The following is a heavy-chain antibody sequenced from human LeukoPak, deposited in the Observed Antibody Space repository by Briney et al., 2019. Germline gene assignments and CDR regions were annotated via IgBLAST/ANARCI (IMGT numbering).Heavy chain of an antibody. Sequence: GGSLRLSCAASGFAFSSYAMSWVRQAPGKGLEWVSAISGSGGSTYYADSVKGRFTISRDNSKNTLYLQMNSLRAEDTAVYYCAKDYVQLWSWYFDLWGRGTLVTVSS. CDR1: GFAFSSYA. CDR2: ISGSGGST. V-gene: IGHV3-23*01. CDR3: AKDYVQLWSWYFDL. J-gene: IGHJ2*01. D-gene: IGHD5-18*01.